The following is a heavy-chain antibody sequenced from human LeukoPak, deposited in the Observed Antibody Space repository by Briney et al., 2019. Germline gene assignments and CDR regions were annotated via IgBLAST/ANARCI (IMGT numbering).Heavy chain of an antibody. V-gene: IGHV3-11*05. CDR2: IGASGSHT. Sequence: PGGSLRLSCAASGFIFSDYYMSWIRQAPGKGLEWVSGIGASGSHTYFADSVKGRFSISRDNSKNTVYLQMNSLRAGDTALYFCARDLSSLGLDDWGQGTLVTVSS. CDR1: GFIFSDYY. D-gene: IGHD7-27*01. CDR3: ARDLSSLGLDD. J-gene: IGHJ4*02.